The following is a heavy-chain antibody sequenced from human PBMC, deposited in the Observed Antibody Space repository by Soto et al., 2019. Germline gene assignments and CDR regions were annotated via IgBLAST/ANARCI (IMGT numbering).Heavy chain of an antibody. J-gene: IGHJ2*01. V-gene: IGHV4-31*03. CDR3: ARDKAPALLRSGYFDL. CDR1: GGSISSGGYY. Sequence: QVQLQESGPGLVKPSQTLSLTCTVSGGSISSGGYYWSWIRQHPGKGLEWIGYIYYSGSTYYNPSLKSRVTISXXTXTXXFSLKLSSVTAADTAVYYCARDKAPALLRSGYFDLWGRGTLVTVSS. D-gene: IGHD4-17*01. CDR2: IYYSGST.